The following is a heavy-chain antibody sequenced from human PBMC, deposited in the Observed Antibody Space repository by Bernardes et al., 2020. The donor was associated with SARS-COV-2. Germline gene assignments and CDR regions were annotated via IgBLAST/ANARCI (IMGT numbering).Heavy chain of an antibody. V-gene: IGHV3-66*01. J-gene: IGHJ6*02. CDR1: GFTFSSYS. CDR3: ASVMATWDRGLFSNTYYFYGLDA. Sequence: GGSLRLSCAASGFTFSSYSMTWVRQAPGKGLEWVALMYSGGSTYYADSVKGRFTVSRDNSKNTLYLQMDRLRAEDTAIYYCASVMATWDRGLFSNTYYFYGLDAWGQGTTVTVS. CDR2: MYSGGST. D-gene: IGHD3-10*01.